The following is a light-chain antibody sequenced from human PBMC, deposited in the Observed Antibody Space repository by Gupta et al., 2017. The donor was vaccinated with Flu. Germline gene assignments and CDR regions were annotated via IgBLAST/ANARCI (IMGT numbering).Light chain of an antibody. CDR1: SSNIGSNT. V-gene: IGLV1-44*01. CDR2: SNN. CDR3: AAWDDSLNASYV. Sequence: SGTPGQRVTISCSGSSSNIGSNTVNWYQQLPGTAPKLLIYSNNQRPSGVPDRFSGSESGTSASLAISGLQSEDEADYYCAAWDDSLNASYVFGTGTKVTVL. J-gene: IGLJ1*01.